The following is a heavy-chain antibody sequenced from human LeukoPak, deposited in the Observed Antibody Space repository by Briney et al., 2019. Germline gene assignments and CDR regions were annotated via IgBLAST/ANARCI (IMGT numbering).Heavy chain of an antibody. CDR2: IYGGGST. V-gene: IGHV3-66*02. J-gene: IGHJ4*02. CDR3: ARDRGNFWSGYYFDY. D-gene: IGHD3-3*01. Sequence: GGSLRLSCAASGFTVSSNYMSWVRQAPGKGLEWVSVIYGGGSTYYADSVKGRFTISRDNSKNTLYLQMNSLRAEDTAVYYCARDRGNFWSGYYFDYWGQGTPVTVSS. CDR1: GFTVSSNY.